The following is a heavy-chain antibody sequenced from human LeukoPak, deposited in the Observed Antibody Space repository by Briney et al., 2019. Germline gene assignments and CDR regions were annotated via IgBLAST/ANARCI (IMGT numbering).Heavy chain of an antibody. Sequence: ASVKVSCKASGYTFTGYYMHWVRQAPGQGLEWMGWINPNSGGTNYAQKFQGRVTMTRDMSTSTVYMELSSLRSEDTAVYYCARANGDYSGPSNWFDPWGQGTLVTVSS. D-gene: IGHD4-17*01. J-gene: IGHJ5*02. CDR3: ARANGDYSGPSNWFDP. CDR1: GYTFTGYY. V-gene: IGHV1-2*02. CDR2: INPNSGGT.